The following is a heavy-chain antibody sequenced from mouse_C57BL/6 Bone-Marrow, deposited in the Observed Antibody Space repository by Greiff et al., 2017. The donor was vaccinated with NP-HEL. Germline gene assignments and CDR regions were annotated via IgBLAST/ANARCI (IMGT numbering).Heavy chain of an antibody. J-gene: IGHJ2*01. D-gene: IGHD1-1*01. Sequence: EVQLVESGGGLVKPGGSLKLSCAASGFTFSSYAMSWVRQTPEKRLEWVATISNGGSYTYYPDNVKGRFTISRDNAKNNLYLQMTRLKSEDTAMYYCARDRDGSSVSFDYWGQGTTLTVSS. CDR3: ARDRDGSSVSFDY. V-gene: IGHV5-4*01. CDR2: ISNGGSYT. CDR1: GFTFSSYA.